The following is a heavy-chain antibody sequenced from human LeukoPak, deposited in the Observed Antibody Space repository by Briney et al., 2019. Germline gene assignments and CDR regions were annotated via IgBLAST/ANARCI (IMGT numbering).Heavy chain of an antibody. J-gene: IGHJ4*02. D-gene: IGHD2-15*01. CDR3: AREVCIGGGCSVFDY. Sequence: GGSLRLSCPGSGFTFSDYYMSWIRQAPGKGLEWVSYISSRGNTIYYADSVKGRFTISRDNAKNSLYLQMNSLRGEDTAVYYCAREVCIGGGCSVFDYWGQGTLVTVSS. CDR2: ISSRGNTI. CDR1: GFTFSDYY. V-gene: IGHV3-11*04.